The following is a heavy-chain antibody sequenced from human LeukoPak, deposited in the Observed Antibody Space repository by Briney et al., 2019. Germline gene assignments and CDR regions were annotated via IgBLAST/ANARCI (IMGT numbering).Heavy chain of an antibody. CDR1: GGSISSYY. CDR3: ARLHPYSTSNFDY. CDR2: IYYSGST. V-gene: IGHV4-59*08. Sequence: KASETLSLTCTVSGGSISSYYWSWIRQPPGKGLEWIGYIYYSGSTNYNPSLKSRVTISVDTSKNQFSLKLSSVTAADTAVYYCARLHPYSTSNFDYWGQGTLVTVSS. D-gene: IGHD6-6*01. J-gene: IGHJ4*02.